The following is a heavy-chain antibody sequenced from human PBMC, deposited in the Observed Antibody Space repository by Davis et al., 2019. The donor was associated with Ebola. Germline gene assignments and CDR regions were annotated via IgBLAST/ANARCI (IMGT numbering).Heavy chain of an antibody. CDR1: GYTFTTYT. CDR3: AREQVGPDY. Sequence: ASVKVSCTTSGYTFTTYTLTWVRQAPGQGLEWMGWINSYNGDTNYAQKFQGRITMTADTSTNTAYMELRGLTSGDTAFYFCAREQVGPDYWGQGTLVTVSS. D-gene: IGHD2-2*01. CDR2: INSYNGDT. J-gene: IGHJ4*02. V-gene: IGHV1-18*04.